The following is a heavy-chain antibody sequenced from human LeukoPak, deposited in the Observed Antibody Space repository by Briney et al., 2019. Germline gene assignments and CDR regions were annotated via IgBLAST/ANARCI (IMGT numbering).Heavy chain of an antibody. V-gene: IGHV3-23*01. CDR2: ITRSGDST. CDR1: GFTFTRYA. D-gene: IGHD6-19*01. Sequence: GGSLRLSCAASGFTFTRYAMNWVRQAPGKGLEWVSAITRSGDSTLYADSVKGRFTISRDNSKNTLYLQMNSLRAEDTAVYYCAKVADSSGWYYFDYWGQGTLVTVSS. CDR3: AKVADSSGWYYFDY. J-gene: IGHJ4*02.